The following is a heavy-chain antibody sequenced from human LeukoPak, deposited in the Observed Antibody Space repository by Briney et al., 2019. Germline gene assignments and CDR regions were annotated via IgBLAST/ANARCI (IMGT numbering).Heavy chain of an antibody. CDR3: ARGSPIQLWADAFDI. CDR2: INHSGST. D-gene: IGHD5-18*01. V-gene: IGHV4-34*01. J-gene: IGHJ3*02. CDR1: GGSFSGYY. Sequence: PSETLSLTCADYGGSFSGYYWSWIRQPPGKGLEWIGEINHSGSTNYNPSLKSRVTISVDTSKNQFSLKLSSVTAADTAVYYCARGSPIQLWADAFDIWGQGTMVTVSS.